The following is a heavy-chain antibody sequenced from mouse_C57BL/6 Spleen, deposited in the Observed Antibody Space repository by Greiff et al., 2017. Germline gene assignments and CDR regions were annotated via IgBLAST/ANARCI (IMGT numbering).Heavy chain of an antibody. J-gene: IGHJ3*01. Sequence: QVTLKVSGPGILQPSQTLSLTCSFSGFSLSTFGMGVGWIRPPSGKGLEWLAHIWWDDDKYYNPALKSRLTISKDTSKNHVFLKIANVDTADTATYYCARRGDGNYSGAWFAYWGQGTLVTVSA. CDR3: ARRGDGNYSGAWFAY. CDR1: GFSLSTFGMG. V-gene: IGHV8-8*01. CDR2: IWWDDDK. D-gene: IGHD2-1*01.